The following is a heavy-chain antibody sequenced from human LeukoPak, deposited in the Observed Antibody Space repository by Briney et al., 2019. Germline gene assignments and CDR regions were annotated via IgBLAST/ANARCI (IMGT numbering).Heavy chain of an antibody. CDR3: AKPARYYDSSGYIPLGAFDI. CDR2: IGPTGSDR. D-gene: IGHD3-22*01. Sequence: PGGSLRLSCTASGLTFSTSGFNWVRQAPGKGLERVASIGPTGSDRHHADSIKGRFTISRDNANNFLYLQMNSPRAEDTAVYYCAKPARYYDSSGYIPLGAFDIWGQGTMVTVSS. V-gene: IGHV3-21*06. CDR1: GLTFSTSG. J-gene: IGHJ3*02.